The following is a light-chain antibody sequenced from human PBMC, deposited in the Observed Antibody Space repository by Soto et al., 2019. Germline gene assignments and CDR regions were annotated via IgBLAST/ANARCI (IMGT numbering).Light chain of an antibody. CDR2: DVS. Sequence: QSALTQAASVSGSPGQSITISCTGTSSDVGGYNYVSWYQQHPGKAPKLMIYDVSNRPSGVSNRFSGSKSGNTASLTISGLQAEDGADYYCSSYTSSSTYVVFGGGTKLTVL. CDR3: SSYTSSSTYVV. V-gene: IGLV2-14*01. J-gene: IGLJ2*01. CDR1: SSDVGGYNY.